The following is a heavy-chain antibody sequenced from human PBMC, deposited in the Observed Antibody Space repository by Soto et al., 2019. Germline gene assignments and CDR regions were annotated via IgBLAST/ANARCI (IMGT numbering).Heavy chain of an antibody. Sequence: EVQLVESGGGLVKPGGSLRLSCAASGFTFSSYSMNWVRQAPGKGLEWVSSISSSSSYIYYADSVKGRFTISRDNAKNSLYLQMNSLRAEDTAVYYCARYSARPEDYYYYGMDVWGQGTTVTVSS. CDR1: GFTFSSYS. CDR3: ARYSARPEDYYYYGMDV. V-gene: IGHV3-21*01. J-gene: IGHJ6*02. CDR2: ISSSSSYI. D-gene: IGHD2-15*01.